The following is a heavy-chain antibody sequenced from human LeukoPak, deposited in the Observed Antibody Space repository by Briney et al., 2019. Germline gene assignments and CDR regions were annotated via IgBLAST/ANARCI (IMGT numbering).Heavy chain of an antibody. CDR3: ARVDYSGSYIDY. Sequence: SETLSLTCAVYGGSFSGYYWSWIRQPSGKGLEWIGEINHSGSTNYNPSLKSRVTISVDTSKNQFSLKLTSVTAADTAVYYCARVDYSGSYIDYWGQGTLVTVSS. CDR2: INHSGST. V-gene: IGHV4-34*01. CDR1: GGSFSGYY. J-gene: IGHJ4*02. D-gene: IGHD1-26*01.